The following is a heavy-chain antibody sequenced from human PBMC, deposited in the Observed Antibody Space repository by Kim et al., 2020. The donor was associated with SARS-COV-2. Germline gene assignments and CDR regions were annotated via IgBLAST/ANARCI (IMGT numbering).Heavy chain of an antibody. CDR2: IWYDGSNK. Sequence: SDAMHWVRQAPGKGLEWVAVIWYDGSNKYYADSVKGRFTISRDNSKNTLYLQMNSLRAEDTAVYYCAKAIVVVPAAMPRGNQYYYYGMDV. V-gene: IGHV3-33*06. CDR3: AKAIVVVPAAMPRGNQYYYYGMDV. J-gene: IGHJ6*01. D-gene: IGHD2-2*01. CDR1: SDA.